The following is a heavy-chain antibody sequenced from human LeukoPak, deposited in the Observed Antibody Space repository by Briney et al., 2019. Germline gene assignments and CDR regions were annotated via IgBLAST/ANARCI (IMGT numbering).Heavy chain of an antibody. CDR2: INPNSGGT. D-gene: IGHD2-2*01. V-gene: IGHV1-2*06. Sequence: SSVKVPCKASGYTFTGYYIHWVRQAPGQGLEWMGRINPNSGGTNYAQKFQGRVTMTRDTSISTAYMELSRLKSDDTAVYYCASGREYCSSTSCRAADAFDIWGQGTMVTVSS. CDR3: ASGREYCSSTSCRAADAFDI. CDR1: GYTFTGYY. J-gene: IGHJ3*02.